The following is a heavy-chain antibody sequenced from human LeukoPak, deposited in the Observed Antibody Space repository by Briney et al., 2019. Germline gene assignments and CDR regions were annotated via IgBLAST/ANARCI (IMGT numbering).Heavy chain of an antibody. Sequence: SETLSLTCTVSGGSISSYYWSWIRQPAGKGLEWIGCIYTSGSTNYNPSLKSRVTMSVDTSKNQFSLKLSSVTAADTAVYYCARDLPAAADYYYYMDVWGKGTTVTVSS. CDR3: ARDLPAAADYYYYMDV. D-gene: IGHD6-13*01. J-gene: IGHJ6*03. CDR2: IYTSGST. V-gene: IGHV4-4*07. CDR1: GGSISSYY.